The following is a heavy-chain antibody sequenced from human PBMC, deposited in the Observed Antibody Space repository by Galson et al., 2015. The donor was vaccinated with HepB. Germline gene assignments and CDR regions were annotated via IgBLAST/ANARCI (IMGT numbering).Heavy chain of an antibody. CDR3: ARDRAGPAEGIAAAGTTEYYYYGMDV. J-gene: IGHJ6*02. D-gene: IGHD6-13*01. V-gene: IGHV4-59*12. Sequence: ETLSLTCTVSGGSISSYYWSWIRQPPGKGLEWIGYIYYSGSTNYNPSLKSRVTISVDTSKNQFSLKLSSVTAADTAVYYCARDRAGPAEGIAAAGTTEYYYYGMDVWGQGTTVTVSS. CDR1: GGSISSYY. CDR2: IYYSGST.